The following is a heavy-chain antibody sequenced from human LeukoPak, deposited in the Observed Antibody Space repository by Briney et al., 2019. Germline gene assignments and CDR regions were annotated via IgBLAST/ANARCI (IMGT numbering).Heavy chain of an antibody. D-gene: IGHD3-22*01. Sequence: GASVKVSCKASGYTFTGYYMHWVRQAPGPGLEWMGWINPNSGGTNYAQKFQGRVTMTRDTSISTAYMELSRLRSDDTAVYYCARIPYYYDSSGNNWFDPWGQGTLVTVSS. V-gene: IGHV1-2*02. CDR1: GYTFTGYY. CDR2: INPNSGGT. J-gene: IGHJ5*02. CDR3: ARIPYYYDSSGNNWFDP.